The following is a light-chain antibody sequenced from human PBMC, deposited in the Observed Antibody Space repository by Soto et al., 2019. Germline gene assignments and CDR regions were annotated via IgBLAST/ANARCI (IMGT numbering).Light chain of an antibody. CDR1: QSISSG. CDR3: QQYDSYPYT. V-gene: IGKV1-5*03. CDR2: KAS. Sequence: DIRMTQSPSTLSASVGDRVTMTCRASQSISSGLAWYQQKPGEAPKILIYKASTLESGVPSRFTGSGSGTEFTLTISSLQPDDFATYYCQQYDSYPYTFGQGTKLEIK. J-gene: IGKJ2*01.